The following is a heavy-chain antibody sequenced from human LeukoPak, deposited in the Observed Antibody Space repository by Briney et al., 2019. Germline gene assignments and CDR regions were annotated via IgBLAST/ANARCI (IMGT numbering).Heavy chain of an antibody. J-gene: IGHJ4*02. CDR2: ISAASWGI. V-gene: IGHV3-48*01. CDR1: GFTFSSYS. D-gene: IGHD3-22*01. CDR3: AMYYYDSSGPMG. Sequence: QAGGSLRLSCAASGFTFSSYSMTWVRQAPGKGLEWISHISAASWGIYYADSVKGRFTTSRDNAKNSVFLQMSSLRPEDTAVYYCAMYYYDSSGPMGWGQGTLVTVSS.